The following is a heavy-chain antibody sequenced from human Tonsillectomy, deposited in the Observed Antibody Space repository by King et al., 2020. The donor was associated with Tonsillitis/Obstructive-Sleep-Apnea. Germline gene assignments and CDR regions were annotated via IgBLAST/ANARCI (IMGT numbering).Heavy chain of an antibody. CDR1: GFTFSSYA. J-gene: IGHJ4*02. CDR2: ISYDGSNK. D-gene: IGHD2-2*01. Sequence: VQLVESGGGVVQPGRSLKLSCAASGFTFSSYAMHWVRQAPGKGLEWVAVISYDGSNKYYADSVKGRFTISRDNSKNTLYLQMNSLRPEDTTVYYCARERPYCRTIGCHNMVLDYWGQGTLVSVSA. V-gene: IGHV3-30*04. CDR3: ARERPYCRTIGCHNMVLDY.